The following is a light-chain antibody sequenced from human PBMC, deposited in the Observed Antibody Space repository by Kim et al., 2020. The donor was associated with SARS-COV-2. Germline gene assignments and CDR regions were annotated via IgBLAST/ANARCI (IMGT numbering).Light chain of an antibody. CDR3: QQSHNFPLT. V-gene: IGKV1-39*01. CDR2: AAS. Sequence: DIQMTQSPSSLSASVGDRVTLTCRASQSIGTDLNWYQQKPGKPPELLIYAASTLQTGVPSRFSGSGSGTEFTLTISSLQPEDFATFFCQQSHNFPLTFGGGTKVDIK. CDR1: QSIGTD. J-gene: IGKJ4*01.